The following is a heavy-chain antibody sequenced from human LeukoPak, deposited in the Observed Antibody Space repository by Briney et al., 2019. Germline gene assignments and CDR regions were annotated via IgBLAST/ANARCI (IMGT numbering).Heavy chain of an antibody. J-gene: IGHJ4*02. CDR1: GGSISSYY. D-gene: IGHD6-19*01. CDR3: ARQGSGWYDY. CDR2: IYYSGGT. V-gene: IGHV4-59*01. Sequence: SETLSLTCTVSGGSISSYYWSWIRHPPGKGLEWIGYIYYSGGTNYNPSLKSRVTISVDTSKNQFSLKLSSVTAADTAVYYCARQGSGWYDYWGQGTLVTVSS.